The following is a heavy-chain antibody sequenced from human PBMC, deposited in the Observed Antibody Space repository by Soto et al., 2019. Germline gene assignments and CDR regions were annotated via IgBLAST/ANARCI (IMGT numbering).Heavy chain of an antibody. V-gene: IGHV3-74*01. J-gene: IGHJ4*02. CDR2: INSDGSST. CDR1: GFTFSSYW. D-gene: IGHD2-15*01. CDR3: VRTSLVVAAATREDY. Sequence: EVQLVESGGGLVQPGGSLRLSCAASGFTFSSYWMHWVRQAPGKGLVWVSRINSDGSSTSYADSVKGRFTISRDNAKNTLYLQMNSRRAEDTVVYYCVRTSLVVAAATREDYWGQGTLVTVSS.